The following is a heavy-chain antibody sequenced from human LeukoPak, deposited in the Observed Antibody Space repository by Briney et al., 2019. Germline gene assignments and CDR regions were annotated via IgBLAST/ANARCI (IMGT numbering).Heavy chain of an antibody. CDR3: AQTTGWPGFDF. V-gene: IGHV4-59*08. Sequence: SETLSLTCSASGASTSSRYWSWIRQSPGRTLEWIGHIYNGRNTKYNPSLTSRVTISVDTSKNQFSLSLTSVTAADTAIYYCAQTTGWPGFDFWGPGALVTVSA. D-gene: IGHD6-19*01. CDR1: GASTSSRY. J-gene: IGHJ4*02. CDR2: IYNGRNT.